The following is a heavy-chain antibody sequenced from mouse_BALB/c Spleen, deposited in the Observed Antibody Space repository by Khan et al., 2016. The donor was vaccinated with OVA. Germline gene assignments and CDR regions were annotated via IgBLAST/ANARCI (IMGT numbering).Heavy chain of an antibody. J-gene: IGHJ2*01. CDR3: ARAARIKY. V-gene: IGHV3-2*02. D-gene: IGHD1-2*01. Sequence: EVQLQESGPGLVKPSQSLSLTCTVTCYSITSGYGWNWIRQFPGNKLEWMGYISYSGSTIYNPSLKSRIPITRDTSKNQFFLQLNSVTTEDTATYYCARAARIKYWGQGTTLTVSS. CDR1: CYSITSGYG. CDR2: ISYSGST.